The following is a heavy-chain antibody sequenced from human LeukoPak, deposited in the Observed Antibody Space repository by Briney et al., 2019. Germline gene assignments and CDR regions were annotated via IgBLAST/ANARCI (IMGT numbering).Heavy chain of an antibody. D-gene: IGHD3-10*01. V-gene: IGHV3-21*01. J-gene: IGHJ4*02. CDR3: ASEWFGELSLRY. CDR1: GFTFSSYS. Sequence: GGSLRLSCAASGFTFSSYSMNWVRQAPGKGLEWVSSISSSSSYIYYADSVKGRFTISRDNAKNSLYLQMNSLRAEDTAVDYCASEWFGELSLRYWGQGTLVTVSS. CDR2: ISSSSSYI.